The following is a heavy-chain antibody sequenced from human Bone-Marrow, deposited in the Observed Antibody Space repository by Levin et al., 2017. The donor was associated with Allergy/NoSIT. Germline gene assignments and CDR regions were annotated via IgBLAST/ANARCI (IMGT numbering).Heavy chain of an antibody. J-gene: IGHJ4*02. CDR2: IYWDDDK. Sequence: QTLSLTCTFSGFSISSSGEGVGWIRQPPGKALEWLALIYWDDDKRYSPSLKSRLTITKDTSKNQVVLKMTNMDPVDTATYYCAHRGTPSYDYWGQGTLVTVSS. CDR3: AHRGTPSYDY. CDR1: GFSISSSGEG. D-gene: IGHD1-7*01. V-gene: IGHV2-5*02.